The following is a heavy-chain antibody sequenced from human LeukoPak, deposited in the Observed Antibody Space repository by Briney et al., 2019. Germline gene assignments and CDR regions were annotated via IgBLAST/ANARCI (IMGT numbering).Heavy chain of an antibody. J-gene: IGHJ2*01. CDR1: GFTFSTYA. CDR2: ISGNGENT. CDR3: AKGSYYDSSGYYFTNWYFDL. D-gene: IGHD3-22*01. Sequence: PGGSLRLSCAASGFTFSTYAMSWVRQAPGKGLEWVSAISGNGENTYYADSVKGRFTISRDNSKNTLYLQMNSLRAEDTAVYYCAKGSYYDSSGYYFTNWYFDLWGRGTLVTVSS. V-gene: IGHV3-23*01.